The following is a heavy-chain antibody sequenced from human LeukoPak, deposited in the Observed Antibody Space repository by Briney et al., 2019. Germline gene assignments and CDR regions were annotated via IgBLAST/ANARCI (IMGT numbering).Heavy chain of an antibody. Sequence: ASVKVSCKASGYTFTYYDINWVRQATGQGLEWMGWMDPSSGNTGCAQKFQGRITMTRDTPINTAYMELSSLRSEDSAVYYCARTNKGSSNCDYWGQGTLVTVSS. D-gene: IGHD6-13*01. CDR3: ARTNKGSSNCDY. V-gene: IGHV1-8*02. CDR2: MDPSSGNT. J-gene: IGHJ4*02. CDR1: GYTFTYYD.